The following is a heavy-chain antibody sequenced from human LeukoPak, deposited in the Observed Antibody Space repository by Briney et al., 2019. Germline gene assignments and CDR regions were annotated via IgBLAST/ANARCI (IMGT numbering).Heavy chain of an antibody. Sequence: GASVKVSCKASGGTFSSYAISWVRQAPGQGLEWMGGIIPIFGTANYAQEFQGRVTITADESTSTAYMELSSLRSEDTAVYYCARDGRDGYNQPGFDYWGQGTLVTVSS. J-gene: IGHJ4*02. D-gene: IGHD5-24*01. V-gene: IGHV1-69*01. CDR3: ARDGRDGYNQPGFDY. CDR1: GGTFSSYA. CDR2: IIPIFGTA.